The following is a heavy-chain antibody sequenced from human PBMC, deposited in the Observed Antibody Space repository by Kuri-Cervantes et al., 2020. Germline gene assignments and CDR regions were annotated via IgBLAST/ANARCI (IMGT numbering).Heavy chain of an antibody. CDR3: ARDAGTVTKNYYYYYGMDV. V-gene: IGHV3-11*04. J-gene: IGHJ6*02. CDR2: ISSSGSTI. Sequence: GGSLRLSCAASGFTFSDYYMSWIRQAPGKGLEWVSYISSSGSTIYYADSVKGRFTISGDNAKNSLYLQMNSLRAEDTAVYYCARDAGTVTKNYYYYYGMDVWGQGTTVTVSS. CDR1: GFTFSDYY. D-gene: IGHD4-17*01.